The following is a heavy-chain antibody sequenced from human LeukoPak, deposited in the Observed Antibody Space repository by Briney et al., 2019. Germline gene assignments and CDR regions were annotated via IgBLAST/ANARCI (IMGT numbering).Heavy chain of an antibody. Sequence: ASVKVSCKASGYTFTSYGISWVRQAPGQGLEWMGWISAYNGNTNYAQKLQGRVTMTTDTSTSTAYMELRSLRSDDTAVYYCARGYCSSTSCSQGVYYMDVWGKGTTVTVSS. CDR2: ISAYNGNT. J-gene: IGHJ6*03. V-gene: IGHV1-18*01. CDR3: ARGYCSSTSCSQGVYYMDV. D-gene: IGHD2-2*01. CDR1: GYTFTSYG.